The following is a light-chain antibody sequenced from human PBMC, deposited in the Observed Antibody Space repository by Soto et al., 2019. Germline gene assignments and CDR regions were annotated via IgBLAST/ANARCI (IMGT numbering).Light chain of an antibody. CDR3: QQRSNWPLP. CDR2: DAS. CDR1: QSVSTF. Sequence: EIVLTQSPATLSLSPGERATLSCRASQSVSTFLAWYQQKSGQAPRLLIYDASNRATGIPARFSGSGSGTDFTLTISSLDPEDFAVYYCQQRSNWPLPFGGGTKVESK. V-gene: IGKV3-11*01. J-gene: IGKJ4*01.